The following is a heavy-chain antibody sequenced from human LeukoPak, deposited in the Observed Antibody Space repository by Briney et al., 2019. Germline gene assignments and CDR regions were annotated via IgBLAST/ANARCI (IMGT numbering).Heavy chain of an antibody. CDR3: ARDGSDFWSGQFDP. CDR1: GFTFSSYA. CDR2: ISYDGSNK. J-gene: IGHJ5*02. D-gene: IGHD3-3*01. V-gene: IGHV3-30-3*01. Sequence: GRSLRLSCAASGFTFSSYAMHWVRQAPGKGLEWVAVISYDGSNKYYADSVKGRFTISRDNAKNTLYLQMNSLRAEDTAVYYCARDGSDFWSGQFDPWGQGTLVTVSS.